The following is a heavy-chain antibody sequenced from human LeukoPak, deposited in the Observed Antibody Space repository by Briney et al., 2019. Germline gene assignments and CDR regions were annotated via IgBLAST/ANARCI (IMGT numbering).Heavy chain of an antibody. J-gene: IGHJ3*02. CDR2: ISSSGSTI. V-gene: IGHV3-11*04. D-gene: IGHD3-22*01. CDR3: ARDLTMIVVAGAFDI. CDR1: GGSFSGYY. Sequence: LSLTCAVYGGSFSGYYWSWVRQAPGKGLEWVSYISSSGSTIYYADSVKGRFTISRDNAKNSLYLQMNSLRAEDTAVYYCARDLTMIVVAGAFDIWGQGTMVTVSS.